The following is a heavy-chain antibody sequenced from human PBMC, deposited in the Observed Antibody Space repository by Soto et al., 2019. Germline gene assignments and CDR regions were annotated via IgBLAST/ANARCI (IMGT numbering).Heavy chain of an antibody. CDR3: AKSHHKPARQGGGASGY. V-gene: IGHV3-30*18. J-gene: IGHJ4*02. CDR1: GFTFSSYG. D-gene: IGHD6-6*01. Sequence: QVQLVESGGGVVQPGRSLRLSCAASGFTFSSYGMHWVRQAPGKGLEWVAVISYDGSNKYYADSVKGRFTISRDNSKNTLYLQMNSLRAEDTAVYYCAKSHHKPARQGGGASGYWGQGTLVTVSS. CDR2: ISYDGSNK.